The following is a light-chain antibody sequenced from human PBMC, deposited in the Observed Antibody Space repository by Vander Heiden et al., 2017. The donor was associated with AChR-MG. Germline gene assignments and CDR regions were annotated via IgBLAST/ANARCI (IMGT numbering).Light chain of an antibody. CDR2: KAS. CDR3: QQYKSYLYS. V-gene: IGKV1-5*03. CDR1: QSISSW. J-gene: IGKJ2*01. Sequence: DIQMTQSPSTLSASVGDRVTITCRASQSISSWLAWYQQKPGQAPKPLIHKASNLESGVPSRFRGSGSGTDFSLTIDSLQPDDFATYYCQQYKSYLYSFGYGTKLEL.